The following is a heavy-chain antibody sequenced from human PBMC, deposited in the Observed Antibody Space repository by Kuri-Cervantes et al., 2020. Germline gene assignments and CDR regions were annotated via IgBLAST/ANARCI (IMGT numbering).Heavy chain of an antibody. CDR1: GYTFTGYY. D-gene: IGHD6-19*01. Sequence: GGSLRLSCKASGYTFTGYYMHWVRQAPGQGLEWMGWINPNGGGTNYAQKFQGWVTMTRDTSISTAYMELSRLRSDDTAVYYCARERGIAVAGTTTHLFYWGQGTLVTVSS. J-gene: IGHJ4*02. V-gene: IGHV1-2*04. CDR3: ARERGIAVAGTTTHLFY. CDR2: INPNGGGT.